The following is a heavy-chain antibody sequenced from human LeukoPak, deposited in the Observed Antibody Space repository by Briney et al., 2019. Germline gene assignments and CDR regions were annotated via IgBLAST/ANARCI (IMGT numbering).Heavy chain of an antibody. CDR2: TNWYGGST. J-gene: IGHJ4*02. D-gene: IGHD2-21*01. CDR3: AKELEAYCGGDCYSNFDY. V-gene: IGHV3-20*04. Sequence: GGSLRLSCAASGFTFDDYGMSWVRQAPGKGLELVSATNWYGGSTGYADSVKGRFTISRDNSKNTLYLQMNSLRAEDTAVYYCAKELEAYCGGDCYSNFDYWGQGTLVTVSS. CDR1: GFTFDDYG.